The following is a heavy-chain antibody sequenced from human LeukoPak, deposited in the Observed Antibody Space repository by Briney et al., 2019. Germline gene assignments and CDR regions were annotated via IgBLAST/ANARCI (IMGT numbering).Heavy chain of an antibody. Sequence: AETLSLTCTVSNGPINTYQWSWIRQPPAERLEGIGNIHYSGSANYNPSLKIRVIISVDTSKNQFSLKLSPVTAADTALYYCARVGVDDSGNILKYFFDYWGQGTLVTVSS. CDR1: NGPINTYQ. CDR2: IHYSGSA. V-gene: IGHV4-59*01. D-gene: IGHD4-23*01. J-gene: IGHJ4*02. CDR3: ARVGVDDSGNILKYFFDY.